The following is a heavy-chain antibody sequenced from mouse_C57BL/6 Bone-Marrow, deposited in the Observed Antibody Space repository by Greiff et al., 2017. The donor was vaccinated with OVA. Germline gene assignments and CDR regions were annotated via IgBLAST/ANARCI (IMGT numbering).Heavy chain of an antibody. Sequence: EVQVVESEGGLVQPGSSMKLSCTASGFTFSDYHMAWVRQVPEKGLEWVANINYDGSSTYYLDSLKSRFIISRDNAKNILYLQMSSLKSEDTATYYCARRGTTVGEDWYFDVWGTGTTVTVSS. D-gene: IGHD1-1*01. CDR1: GFTFSDYH. CDR3: ARRGTTVGEDWYFDV. J-gene: IGHJ1*03. V-gene: IGHV5-16*01. CDR2: INYDGSST.